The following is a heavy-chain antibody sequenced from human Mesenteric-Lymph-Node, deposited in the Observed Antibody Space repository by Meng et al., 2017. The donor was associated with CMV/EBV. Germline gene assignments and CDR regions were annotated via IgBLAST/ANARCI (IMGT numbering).Heavy chain of an antibody. Sequence: GESLKISCAASGFTFSSYSMNWVRQAPGKGLEWVSSISSSSSYIYYADSVKGRFTISRDNSKNTVYLQMDSLRTDDTAVYYCATESQLPPRIDFWGQGTLVTVSS. V-gene: IGHV3-21*01. CDR3: ATESQLPPRIDF. J-gene: IGHJ4*02. CDR2: ISSSSSYI. CDR1: GFTFSSYS. D-gene: IGHD1-1*01.